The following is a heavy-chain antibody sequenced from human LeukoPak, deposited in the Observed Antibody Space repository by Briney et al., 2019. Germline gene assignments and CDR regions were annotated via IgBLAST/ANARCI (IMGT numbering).Heavy chain of an antibody. V-gene: IGHV1-24*01. Sequence: GASVKVSCKVSGYSLSELTMHWVRHAPGKGLEWMGGFDPGMAETIYAEKFQGRITMTEDTSTDTAYMELSSLRSEGTAVYYCAPGHEYGLLDYWGQGTLVTVSS. CDR2: FDPGMAET. CDR1: GYSLSELT. CDR3: APGHEYGLLDY. J-gene: IGHJ4*02. D-gene: IGHD4-17*01.